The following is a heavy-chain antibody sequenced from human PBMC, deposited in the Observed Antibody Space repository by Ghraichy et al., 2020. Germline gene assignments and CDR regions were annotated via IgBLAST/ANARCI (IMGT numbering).Heavy chain of an antibody. Sequence: ASVKVSCKASGYTFTGYSMHWVRQAPGQGLEWMGWINPNSGGTNYAQKFQGRVTMTRDTSISTAYMELSRLRSDDTAVYYCARVGLSYDILTGYYLYYFDYWGQGTLVTVSS. D-gene: IGHD3-9*01. V-gene: IGHV1-2*02. CDR1: GYTFTGYS. CDR3: ARVGLSYDILTGYYLYYFDY. CDR2: INPNSGGT. J-gene: IGHJ4*02.